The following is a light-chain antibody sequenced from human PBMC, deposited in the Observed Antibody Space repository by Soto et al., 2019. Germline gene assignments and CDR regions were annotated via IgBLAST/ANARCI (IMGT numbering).Light chain of an antibody. V-gene: IGKV1-9*01. J-gene: IGKJ4*01. CDR2: GTY. CDR3: QQVKSYPLT. CDR1: QDINSF. Sequence: DIQLTQSPSFLSASIGDRVTITYRASQDINSFLAWYQQKPGKAPILLISGTYNLQSGVPSRFSGSQSETEFTLTISSLQPEDFATYYCQQVKSYPLTFGGGTKVEIE.